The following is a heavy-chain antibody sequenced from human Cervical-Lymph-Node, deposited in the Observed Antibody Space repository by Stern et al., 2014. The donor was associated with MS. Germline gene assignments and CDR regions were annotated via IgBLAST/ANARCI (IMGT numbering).Heavy chain of an antibody. D-gene: IGHD3-10*01. CDR3: AKWSVGSGSSS. J-gene: IGHJ4*02. V-gene: IGHV1-3*01. CDR2: INVGNGNT. Sequence: QVQLMQSGAEVKKPGASVKVSCKPSGYTFTSYPLHWVRQAPGQRPEWMGWINVGNGNTKYSQKFQDRVSITWDTSTSTTYMGLTSLISEDTAVYFCAKWSVGSGSSSWGQGTLVTVSS. CDR1: GYTFTSYP.